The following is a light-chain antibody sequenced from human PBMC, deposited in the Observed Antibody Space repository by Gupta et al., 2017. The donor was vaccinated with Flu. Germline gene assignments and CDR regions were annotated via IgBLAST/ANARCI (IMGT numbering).Light chain of an antibody. J-gene: IGLJ1*01. Sequence: QSALTQPASVSGSPGQAITISCSGTSSDFSDYNYVSWYQHSPGEAPKLMIFDVVIRPSGISKRFSGSISGNTASLTISGLKPEDEADYFCISYSSSNSFVFGTGTKVSVL. CDR1: SSDFSDYNY. CDR2: DVV. CDR3: ISYSSSNSFV. V-gene: IGLV2-14*01.